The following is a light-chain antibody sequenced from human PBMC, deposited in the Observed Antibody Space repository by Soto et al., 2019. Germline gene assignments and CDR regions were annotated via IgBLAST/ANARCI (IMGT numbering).Light chain of an antibody. J-gene: IGLJ2*01. CDR2: GNS. CDR3: QSYDSSLSGYVV. Sequence: QAVATQPPSVSGAPGQRVTISCTGSSSNIGAGYDVHWYQQLPGTAPKLLIYGNSNRPSGVPDRFSGSKSGTSASLAITGLQAEDEADYYCQSYDSSLSGYVVFGGGTKVTVL. CDR1: SSNIGAGYD. V-gene: IGLV1-40*01.